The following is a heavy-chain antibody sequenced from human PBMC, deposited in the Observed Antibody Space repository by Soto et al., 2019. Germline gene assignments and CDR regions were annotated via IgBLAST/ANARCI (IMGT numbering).Heavy chain of an antibody. D-gene: IGHD6-6*01. V-gene: IGHV4-34*01. CDR3: ARTSRFDC. CDR1: CGSFSSYY. Sequence: QVQLQQWGAGLLKPSETLSLTCAVYCGSFSSYYWSWIRQPPGKGLEWIGEINHSGSTNYNPSLKSRVTMSVDTSKNQFSLKLSSVTVADTAVYYCARTSRFDCWGQGTLVTVSS. CDR2: INHSGST. J-gene: IGHJ4*02.